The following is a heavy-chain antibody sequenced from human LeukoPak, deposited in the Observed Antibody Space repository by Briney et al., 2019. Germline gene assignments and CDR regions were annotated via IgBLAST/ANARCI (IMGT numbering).Heavy chain of an antibody. CDR2: IYSGDNT. D-gene: IGHD3-22*01. Sequence: GGSLRLSCSASGFTFSSYGMHWVRQAPGKGLEWVSVIYSGDNTYYADSVKGRFTISRDNSKNTLYLQMNSLRAEDTAVYYCARGGSGYYPFDYWGQGTLVTVSS. CDR3: ARGGSGYYPFDY. J-gene: IGHJ4*02. V-gene: IGHV3-NL1*01. CDR1: GFTFSSYG.